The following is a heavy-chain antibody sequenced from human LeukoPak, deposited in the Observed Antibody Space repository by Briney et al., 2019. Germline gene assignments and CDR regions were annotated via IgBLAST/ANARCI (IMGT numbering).Heavy chain of an antibody. CDR2: ISYDGSNK. CDR3: ARDDTTTIDY. CDR1: GFTFSSYG. V-gene: IGHV3-30*03. D-gene: IGHD1-1*01. J-gene: IGHJ4*02. Sequence: TGGSLRLSCAASGFTFSSYGMHWVRQAPGKGLEWVAVISYDGSNKYYADSVKGRFTISRDNSKNTLYLQMNSLRAEDTAVYYCARDDTTTIDYWGQGTLVTVSS.